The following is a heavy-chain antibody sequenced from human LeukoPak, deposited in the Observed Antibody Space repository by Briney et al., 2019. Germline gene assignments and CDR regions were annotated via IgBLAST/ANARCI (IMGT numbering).Heavy chain of an antibody. V-gene: IGHV1-18*01. J-gene: IGHJ3*02. CDR2: ISAYNGNT. Sequence: ASVKVSCKASGYTFTSYGISWVRQAPGQGLEWMGWISAYNGNTNYAQKLQGRVTMTTDTSTSTAYMELRSLRSDDTAVYYCAKTNSLCPRCAFDIWGQGTMVNVSS. CDR1: GYTFTSYG. D-gene: IGHD2-2*01. CDR3: AKTNSLCPRCAFDI.